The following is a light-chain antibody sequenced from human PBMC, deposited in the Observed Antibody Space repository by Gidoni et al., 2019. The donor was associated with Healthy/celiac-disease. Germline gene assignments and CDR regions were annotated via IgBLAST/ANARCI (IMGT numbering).Light chain of an antibody. CDR1: QGISNS. J-gene: IGKJ2*01. CDR3: QQYYSTLYT. CDR2: AAS. Sequence: DIQMNQSPSSLSASVGDRVTITCRASQGISNSLAWYQQKPGKAPKLLLYAASRLESGVPSRFSGSVSGTDYTLTISSLQPEDFATYYCQQYYSTLYTFGQGTKLEIK. V-gene: IGKV1-NL1*01.